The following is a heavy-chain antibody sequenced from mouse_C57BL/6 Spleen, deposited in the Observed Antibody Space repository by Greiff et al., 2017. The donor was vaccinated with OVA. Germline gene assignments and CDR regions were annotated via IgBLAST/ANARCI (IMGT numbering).Heavy chain of an antibody. J-gene: IGHJ4*01. D-gene: IGHD1-1*01. CDR2: INPSSGYT. CDR1: GYTFTSYW. Sequence: VQLQESGAELAKPGASVKLSCKASGYTFTSYWMHWVKQRPGQGLEWIGYINPSSGYTKYNQKFKDKATLTADKSSSTAYMQLSSLTHENSAVYYCASPLYYGSSYDAMDYWGQGTSVTVSS. CDR3: ASPLYYGSSYDAMDY. V-gene: IGHV1-7*01.